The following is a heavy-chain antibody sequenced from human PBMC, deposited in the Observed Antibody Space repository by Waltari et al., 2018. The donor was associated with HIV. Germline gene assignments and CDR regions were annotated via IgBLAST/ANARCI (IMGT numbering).Heavy chain of an antibody. CDR2: IYYSGST. CDR1: GDSISSSSYY. J-gene: IGHJ5*02. V-gene: IGHV4-39*01. D-gene: IGHD1-26*01. Sequence: QVQLQESGPGLVKPSETLSLTCTVSGDSISSSSYYWGWIRQPPGKGLEWIASIYYSGSTYYNPSLKSRVTISVDRSKNQFSLKLSSLTAADTAVYYCARQIISGTHGQDWFDPWGQGTLVTVSS. CDR3: ARQIISGTHGQDWFDP.